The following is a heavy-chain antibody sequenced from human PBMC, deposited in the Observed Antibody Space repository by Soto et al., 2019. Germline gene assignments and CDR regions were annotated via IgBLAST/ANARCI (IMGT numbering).Heavy chain of an antibody. CDR1: GFTFSSYA. J-gene: IGHJ6*02. D-gene: IGHD6-6*01. Sequence: GGSLRLSCAASGFTFSSYAMHWVRQAPGKGLEWVAVISYDGSNKYYADSVKGRFTISRDNSKNTLYLQMNSLRAEDTAVYYCARDGVAARLDYYYGMDVWGQGTTVTVSS. CDR2: ISYDGSNK. CDR3: ARDGVAARLDYYYGMDV. V-gene: IGHV3-30-3*01.